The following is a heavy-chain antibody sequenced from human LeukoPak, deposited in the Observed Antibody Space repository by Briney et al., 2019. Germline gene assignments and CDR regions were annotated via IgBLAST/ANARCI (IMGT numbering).Heavy chain of an antibody. V-gene: IGHV3-74*01. CDR2: MNSDGSST. CDR3: TSDTVDTAVGIDY. CDR1: GFTFSRHC. J-gene: IGHJ4*02. Sequence: PRGSLRLSCAGPGFTFSRHCLHWFRQAPRKGTEWVSRMNSDGSSTSYADSVKGRFTISRDNAKNTLYLQMNSLRAEDMAVYYCTSDTVDTAVGIDYWGQGTLVTVSS. D-gene: IGHD5-18*01.